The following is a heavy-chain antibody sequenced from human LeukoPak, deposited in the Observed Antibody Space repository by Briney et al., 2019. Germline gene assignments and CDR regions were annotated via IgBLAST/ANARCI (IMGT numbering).Heavy chain of an antibody. CDR2: ISSSSSYI. Sequence: SGGSLRLSCAASGFTFSSYSMNWVRQAPGKGLEWVSSISSSSSYIYYADSVKGRFTISRDNAKSSLYLQMNSLRAEDTAVYYCASSDIPVVPDNNWFDPWGQGTLVTVSS. V-gene: IGHV3-21*01. CDR1: GFTFSSYS. J-gene: IGHJ5*02. CDR3: ASSDIPVVPDNNWFDP. D-gene: IGHD2-2*01.